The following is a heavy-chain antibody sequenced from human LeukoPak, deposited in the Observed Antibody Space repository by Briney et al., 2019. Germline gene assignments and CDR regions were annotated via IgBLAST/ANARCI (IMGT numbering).Heavy chain of an antibody. J-gene: IGHJ3*02. CDR1: GCIFNKNW. D-gene: IGHD2-21*02. Sequence: PGGALTLSWAAAGCIFNKNWMSGVRQAPGKGLEWVANINEDGSEKNYVDSVKGRFTISRDNAKTSLYLQMYSLRVEDTAVYYCARDVSVQTAQDAWVDAFDIWGQGTTVTVSS. V-gene: IGHV3-7*01. CDR3: ARDVSVQTAQDAWVDAFDI. CDR2: INEDGSEK.